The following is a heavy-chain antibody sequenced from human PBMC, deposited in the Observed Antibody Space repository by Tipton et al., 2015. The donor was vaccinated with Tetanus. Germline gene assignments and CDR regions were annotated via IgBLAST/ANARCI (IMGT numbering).Heavy chain of an antibody. D-gene: IGHD3-22*01. CDR3: GRQLIAYFYDPHGHSAF. J-gene: IGHJ4*02. CDR1: GDSISNNNYY. CDR2: IVYSGNT. Sequence: GLVKPSETLSLTCTVSGDSISNNNYYWAWFRQPPGRGLEWIGSIVYSGNTYYSASLKSRVTISVDTSKNQFSMKLTSVTAADTAVYYCGRQLIAYFYDPHGHSAFWGQGTLVAVSS. V-gene: IGHV4-39*01.